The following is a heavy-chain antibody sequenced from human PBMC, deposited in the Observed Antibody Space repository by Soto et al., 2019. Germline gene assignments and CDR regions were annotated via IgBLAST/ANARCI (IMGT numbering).Heavy chain of an antibody. D-gene: IGHD6-6*01. CDR2: ISGSGGST. Sequence: PGGSLRLSTEASGFTFSSYAISWVRQAPGKGLEWVSAISGSGGSTYYADSVKGRFTISRDNSKNTLYLQMNSLSAEDTAVYYCAKDLNSSSSAQRTTKPGPFDYWGQGTLVTVSS. V-gene: IGHV3-23*01. CDR1: GFTFSSYA. CDR3: AKDLNSSSSAQRTTKPGPFDY. J-gene: IGHJ4*02.